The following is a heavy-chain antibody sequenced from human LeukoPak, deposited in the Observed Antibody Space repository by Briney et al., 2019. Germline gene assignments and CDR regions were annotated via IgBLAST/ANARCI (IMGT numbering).Heavy chain of an antibody. CDR2: VTSTSAYI. CDR3: ARDSTYAGYVSGMDV. CDR1: GFTFTTYT. D-gene: IGHD2-2*01. V-gene: IGHV3-21*01. Sequence: PGGSLRLSCAASGFTFTTYTMSWVRQAPGKGLEWVSSVTSTSAYIYYADSVEGRFTISRDNAKNSLYLQMNSLRAEDTAVYHCARDSTYAGYVSGMDVWGQGTTVTVSS. J-gene: IGHJ6*02.